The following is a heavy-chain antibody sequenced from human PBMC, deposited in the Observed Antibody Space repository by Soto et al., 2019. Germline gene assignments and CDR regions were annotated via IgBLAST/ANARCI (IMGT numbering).Heavy chain of an antibody. CDR3: ALIYWNAAKRYSPYXKSRLTITKDTSKNQVLLTMTNMDPVDTATYPCAHSRGAGNSPNLDY. J-gene: IGHJ4*01. CDR2: INHSGST. Sequence: SETLSLTCAVYGGSFSGYYWSWILQRPGQWLEWIGEINHSGSTNYDPSVKSRFTISVDTSKNHFSLKLXXXTXAGTALEWLALIYWNAAKRYSPYXKSRLTITKDTSKNQVLLTMTNMDPVDTATYPCAHSRGAGNSPNLDYWGHGILVTVSS. D-gene: IGHD2-2*01. V-gene: IGHV4-34*03. CDR1: GGSFSGYY.